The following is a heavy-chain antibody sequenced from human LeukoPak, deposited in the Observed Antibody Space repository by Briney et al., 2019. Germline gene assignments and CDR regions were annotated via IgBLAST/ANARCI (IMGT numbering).Heavy chain of an antibody. V-gene: IGHV4-39*07. CDR1: GGSISSSSYY. Sequence: SETLSLTCTVSGGSISSSSYYWAWIRQPPGKGLEWIGSIYYSGSTYYNPSLKSRVTISVDTSKNQFSLKLSSVTAADTAVYYCARDGGRGYSYLGWFDPWGQGTLVTVSS. CDR2: IYYSGST. J-gene: IGHJ5*02. D-gene: IGHD5-18*01. CDR3: ARDGGRGYSYLGWFDP.